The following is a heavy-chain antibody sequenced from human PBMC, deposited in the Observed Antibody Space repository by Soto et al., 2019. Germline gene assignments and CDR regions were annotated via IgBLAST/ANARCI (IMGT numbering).Heavy chain of an antibody. CDR1: GFTFSSYA. V-gene: IGHV3-23*01. J-gene: IGHJ4*02. D-gene: IGHD3-22*01. Sequence: PGGSLRLSCAASGFTFSSYAMSWVRQAPGKGLEWVSLISGSGGGTYYADSVKGRFTISRDNAKNSLYLQMNSLRAEDTAVYYCARDHYYDSSGYYRYWGQGTLVTVSS. CDR2: ISGSGGGT. CDR3: ARDHYYDSSGYYRY.